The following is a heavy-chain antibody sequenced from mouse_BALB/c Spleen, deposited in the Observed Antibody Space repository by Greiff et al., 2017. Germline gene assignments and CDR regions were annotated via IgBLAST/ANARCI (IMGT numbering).Heavy chain of an antibody. CDR1: GYTFTNYW. V-gene: IGHV1-63*02. CDR2: IYPGGGYT. D-gene: IGHD2-1*01. Sequence: VKLMESGAELVRPGTSVKISCKASGYTFTNYWLGWVKQRPGHGLEWIGDIYPGGGYTNYNEKFKGKATLTADTSSSTAYMQLSSLTSEDSAVYFCARSGTNYGNYAMDYWGQGTSVTVSS. CDR3: ARSGTNYGNYAMDY. J-gene: IGHJ4*01.